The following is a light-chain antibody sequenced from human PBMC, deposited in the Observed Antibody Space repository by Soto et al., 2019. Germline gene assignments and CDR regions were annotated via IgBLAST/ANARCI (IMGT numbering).Light chain of an antibody. CDR2: GAS. Sequence: EIVLTQSPGTLSLSPGERATLSCRASQSVSSSYLAWYQQKPGQAPRLLIYGASSRATGIPDRFSGSGSGTEFTLTITSLQSEDLAIYYCQQYYNWRTFGQGTKVDI. J-gene: IGKJ1*01. V-gene: IGKV3-20*01. CDR3: QQYYNWRT. CDR1: QSVSSSY.